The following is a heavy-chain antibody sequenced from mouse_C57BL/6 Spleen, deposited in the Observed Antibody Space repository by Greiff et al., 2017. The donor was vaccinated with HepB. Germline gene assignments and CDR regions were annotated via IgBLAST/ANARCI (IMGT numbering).Heavy chain of an antibody. D-gene: IGHD2-10*01. CDR3: ARSSYGNYLYWYFDV. J-gene: IGHJ1*03. Sequence: QVQLQQSGAELVKPGASVKISCKASGYAFSSYWMNWVKQRPGKGLEWIGQIYPGDGDTNYNGKFKGKATLTADKSSSTAYMQLSSLTSEDSAVHFCARSSYGNYLYWYFDVWGTGTTVTVSS. CDR2: IYPGDGDT. CDR1: GYAFSSYW. V-gene: IGHV1-80*01.